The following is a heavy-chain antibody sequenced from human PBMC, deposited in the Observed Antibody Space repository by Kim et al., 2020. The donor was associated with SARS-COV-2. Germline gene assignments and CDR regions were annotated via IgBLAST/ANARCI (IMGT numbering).Heavy chain of an antibody. J-gene: IGHJ4*02. D-gene: IGHD4-17*01. CDR1: GFTFDDYA. Sequence: GGSLRLSCAASGFTFDDYAMHWVRQAPGKGLEWVSLISGDGGSTYYADSVKGRFTISRDNSKNSLYLQMNSLRTEDTALYYCAKDNGYGDYGGYFDYWGQGTLVTVSS. CDR2: ISGDGGST. V-gene: IGHV3-43*02. CDR3: AKDNGYGDYGGYFDY.